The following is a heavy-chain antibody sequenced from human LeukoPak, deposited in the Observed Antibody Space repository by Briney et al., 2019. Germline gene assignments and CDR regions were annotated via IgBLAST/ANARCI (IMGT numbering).Heavy chain of an antibody. CDR1: GGSFSGYY. Sequence: SETLSLTCAVYGGSFSGYYWSWIRQPPGKGLEWIGEINHSGSTNYNPSLKSRVTISVDTSKNQFSLKLSSVTAADTAVHYCASGGLTASRYYYYGMDVWGKGTTVTVSS. V-gene: IGHV4-34*01. J-gene: IGHJ6*04. D-gene: IGHD1-20*01. CDR2: INHSGST. CDR3: ASGGLTASRYYYYGMDV.